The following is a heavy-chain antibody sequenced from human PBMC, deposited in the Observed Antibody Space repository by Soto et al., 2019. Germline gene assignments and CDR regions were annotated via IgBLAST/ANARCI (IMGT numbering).Heavy chain of an antibody. CDR1: GYSFTSYW. Sequence: PGESLKISCKGSGYSFTSYWIGWVRQMPGKGLEWMGIIYPGDSDTRYSPSFQGQVTISADKSISTAYLQWSSLKASDTAMYYCARPTHEEITFGGVIVISPPGAFDIWGQGTMVTVSS. CDR2: IYPGDSDT. CDR3: ARPTHEEITFGGVIVISPPGAFDI. J-gene: IGHJ3*02. D-gene: IGHD3-16*02. V-gene: IGHV5-51*01.